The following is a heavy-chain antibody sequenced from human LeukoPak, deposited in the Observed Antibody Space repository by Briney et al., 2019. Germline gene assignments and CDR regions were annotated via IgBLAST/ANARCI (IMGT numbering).Heavy chain of an antibody. Sequence: GGSLRLSCAASGFTFGSYAMSWVRQAPGKGLEWVSAISGSGGSTYYADSVKGRFTISRDNSKNTLYLQMNSLRAEDTAVYYCAKDQLPYYGSGAGDYWGQGTLVTVSS. CDR3: AKDQLPYYGSGAGDY. J-gene: IGHJ4*02. CDR2: ISGSGGST. D-gene: IGHD3-10*01. CDR1: GFTFGSYA. V-gene: IGHV3-23*01.